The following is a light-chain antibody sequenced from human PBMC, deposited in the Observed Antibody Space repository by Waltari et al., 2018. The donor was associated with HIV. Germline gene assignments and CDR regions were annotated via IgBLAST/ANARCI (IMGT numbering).Light chain of an antibody. J-gene: IGKJ5*01. CDR1: QSISSW. CDR2: NAS. V-gene: IGKV1-5*03. CDR3: QQYYLCPIT. Sequence: DIQMTQSPSTLSASVGDRVTITCRASQSISSWLAWYQQKPGKAPNLLIYNASSLESGGPARFSGSGSDTEFTRTISSLQAHDYATYYFQQYYLCPITFGHGTRLEIK.